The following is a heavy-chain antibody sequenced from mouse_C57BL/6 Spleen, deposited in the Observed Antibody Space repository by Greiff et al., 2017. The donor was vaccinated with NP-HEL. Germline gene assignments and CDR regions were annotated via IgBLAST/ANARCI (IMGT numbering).Heavy chain of an antibody. D-gene: IGHD1-1*01. V-gene: IGHV14-2*01. Sequence: EVQLKESGAELVKPGASVKLSCTASGFNIKDYYMHWVKQRTEQGLEWIGRIDPEDGETKYAPKFQGKATITADTSSNTAYLQLSSLTSEDTAVYYCAKNYGSSEAWFAYWGQGTLVTVSA. CDR1: GFNIKDYY. J-gene: IGHJ3*01. CDR2: IDPEDGET. CDR3: AKNYGSSEAWFAY.